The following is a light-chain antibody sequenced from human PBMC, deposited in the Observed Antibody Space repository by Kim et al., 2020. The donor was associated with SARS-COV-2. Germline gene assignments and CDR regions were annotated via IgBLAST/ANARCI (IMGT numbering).Light chain of an antibody. CDR3: LQHVTFPYT. V-gene: IGKV1-17*03. CDR2: DVS. Sequence: SASLVDRVTITCLASQGISRFLAWFQQKAGKVPKRLIYDVSTLQSGVPSRFSGSGSGTEFTLTITSLQPEDFATYFCLQHVTFPYTFGQGTKLEI. CDR1: QGISRF. J-gene: IGKJ2*01.